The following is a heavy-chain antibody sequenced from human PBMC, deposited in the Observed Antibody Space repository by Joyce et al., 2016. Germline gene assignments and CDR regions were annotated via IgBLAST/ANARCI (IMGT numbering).Heavy chain of an antibody. V-gene: IGHV3-74*01. D-gene: IGHD6-6*01. Sequence: EVQLVESGGGLVQPGGSLRLSCAASGFSFRGYWIHWVRQAPGKGRVWGSRIKTDGSSTRFADSVKGRLTISRDNAKKTLYLQMNSLRAEDTAVYYCVRGISARPGGPNWFDPWGQGTLVTVSS. CDR3: VRGISARPGGPNWFDP. CDR1: GFSFRGYW. CDR2: IKTDGSST. J-gene: IGHJ5*02.